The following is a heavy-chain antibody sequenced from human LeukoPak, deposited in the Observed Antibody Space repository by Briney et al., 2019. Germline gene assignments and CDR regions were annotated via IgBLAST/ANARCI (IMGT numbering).Heavy chain of an antibody. D-gene: IGHD3-22*01. CDR3: ASYDSSGYWAYYFDY. Sequence: GGSLRLSCAASGFTVSSNYMSWVRQAPGKGLEWVSVIYSGGSTYYSDSVKGRFTISRDNSKNTLYLQMNSLRAEDTAVYYCASYDSSGYWAYYFDYWGQGTPVTVSS. J-gene: IGHJ4*02. CDR1: GFTVSSNY. CDR2: IYSGGST. V-gene: IGHV3-66*02.